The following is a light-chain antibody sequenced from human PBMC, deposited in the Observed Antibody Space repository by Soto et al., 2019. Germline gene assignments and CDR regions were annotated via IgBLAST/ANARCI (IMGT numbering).Light chain of an antibody. J-gene: IGKJ4*01. Sequence: EIVLTQSPATLSLSPGERATLSCRASQSINRHLAWYRQKPGQAPRLLIYDASNRATGIPARFSGSGSGTEFTLTISSLEPEDFGVYYCQQRSNWTPVTFGGGTKVEIK. CDR3: QQRSNWTPVT. CDR1: QSINRH. V-gene: IGKV3-11*01. CDR2: DAS.